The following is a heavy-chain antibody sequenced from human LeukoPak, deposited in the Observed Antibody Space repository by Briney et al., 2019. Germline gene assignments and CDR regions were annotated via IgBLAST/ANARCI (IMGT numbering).Heavy chain of an antibody. Sequence: PGGSLRLSCAASGFTFSSYAMHWVRQAPGKGLEWVAVISYDGSNKYYADSVKGRFTISRDNAKNSLYLQMNSLRAEDTAVYYCARDEGTTVTLDYWGQGTLVTVSS. V-gene: IGHV3-30-3*01. J-gene: IGHJ4*02. CDR3: ARDEGTTVTLDY. CDR2: ISYDGSNK. D-gene: IGHD4-17*01. CDR1: GFTFSSYA.